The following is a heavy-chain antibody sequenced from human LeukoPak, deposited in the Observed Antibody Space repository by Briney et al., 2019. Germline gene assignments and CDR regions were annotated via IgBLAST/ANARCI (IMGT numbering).Heavy chain of an antibody. V-gene: IGHV3-30*02. Sequence: TGGSLRLSCAASGFTVSSYGMHWVRQAPGKWREWVAYIWYDGSNKYYAASGKGRFTISRDNSKSTLYLQMNSLRTKDTAVTYCAKDTDIVGITPGGYFDYRGQGTLVTGSS. J-gene: IGHJ4*02. CDR3: AKDTDIVGITPGGYFDY. D-gene: IGHD2-15*01. CDR1: GFTVSSYG. CDR2: IWYDGSNK.